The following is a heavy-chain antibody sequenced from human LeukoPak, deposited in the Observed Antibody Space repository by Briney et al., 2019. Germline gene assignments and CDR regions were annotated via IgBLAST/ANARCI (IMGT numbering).Heavy chain of an antibody. D-gene: IGHD6-19*01. CDR3: TRVEYSSGWYVGY. CDR2: IRRNAYGGTT. J-gene: IGHJ4*02. CDR1: GFTFGDYA. V-gene: IGHV3-49*04. Sequence: GGSLRLSCTASGFTFGDYAMSWVRQAPGRGLEWVGFIRRNAYGGTTEYAASVKGRFTISRDDSKSIAYLQMNSLKTEDTAVYYCTRVEYSSGWYVGYWGQGNLVTVSS.